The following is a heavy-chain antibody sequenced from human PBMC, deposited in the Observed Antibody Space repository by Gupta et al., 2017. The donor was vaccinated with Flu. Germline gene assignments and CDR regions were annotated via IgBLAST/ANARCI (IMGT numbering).Heavy chain of an antibody. Sequence: QVQLPQSGAGLLKPSETLSLTCAVYGGSFSDYYWSWIRQPPGKGLEWIGEINHSGSTNYNPSLKSRVTISVDTSKNQFSLKLRSVTAADTAVYYCARYRAEHYDILTGYYSFSRFDYWGRGTLVTVSS. CDR1: GGSFSDYY. CDR2: INHSGST. V-gene: IGHV4-34*01. D-gene: IGHD3-9*01. CDR3: ARYRAEHYDILTGYYSFSRFDY. J-gene: IGHJ4*02.